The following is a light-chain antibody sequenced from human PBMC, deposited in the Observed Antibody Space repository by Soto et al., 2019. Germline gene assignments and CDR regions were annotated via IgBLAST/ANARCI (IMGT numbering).Light chain of an antibody. J-gene: IGKJ4*01. Sequence: IQLTQSPSSLSASVGDSVTITCRASQGVSRYLSWYQQKPGRAPILLISAASTLQSGVPARFSGCGSGTDFTLSITSLQPEDFATYYCQQLNTYPVTFGGGTKVEIK. CDR3: QQLNTYPVT. CDR2: AAS. V-gene: IGKV1-9*01. CDR1: QGVSRY.